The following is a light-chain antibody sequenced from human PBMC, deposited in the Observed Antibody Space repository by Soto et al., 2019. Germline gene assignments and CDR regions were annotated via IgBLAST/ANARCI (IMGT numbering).Light chain of an antibody. CDR1: QSISTSS. J-gene: IGKJ1*01. CDR3: QYYGNSPLT. Sequence: VLTPSPGTLSLSPVDRATLHCRASQSISTSSLAWYRQKPGQAPRLLIYGAFNRATGIPDRFSGGGSGTDFTLTITRLEPEDFAVYYCQYYGNSPLTFGQGTKVDIK. V-gene: IGKV3-20*01. CDR2: GAF.